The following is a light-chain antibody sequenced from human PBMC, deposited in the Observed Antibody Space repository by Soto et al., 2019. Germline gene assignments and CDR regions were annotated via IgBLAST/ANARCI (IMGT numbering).Light chain of an antibody. CDR2: DNN. J-gene: IGLJ2*01. CDR3: ATWDFSLSAGV. Sequence: QSVLTQPPSVSAAPGQKVTISCSGSRSNIGNNYVSWYQQLPGTAPKLLIYDNNERPSGIPDRFSGSKSGTSATLGITGLQTGYEADYYCATWDFSLSAGVFGGGTKVTVL. CDR1: RSNIGNNY. V-gene: IGLV1-51*01.